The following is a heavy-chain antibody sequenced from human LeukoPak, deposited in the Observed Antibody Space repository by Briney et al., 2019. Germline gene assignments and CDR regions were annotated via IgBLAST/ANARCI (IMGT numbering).Heavy chain of an antibody. CDR1: GFTFSSYA. CDR2: ISSNGGST. V-gene: IGHV3-64D*09. CDR3: VAGYGSSWSYFDY. D-gene: IGHD6-13*01. J-gene: IGHJ4*02. Sequence: GGSLRLSCSASGFTFSSYAMHWVRQAPGKGLEYVSAISSNGGSTYYADSVKGRFTISRDNSKNTLYLQMSSLRAEDTAVYYCVAGYGSSWSYFDYWGQGTLVTVSS.